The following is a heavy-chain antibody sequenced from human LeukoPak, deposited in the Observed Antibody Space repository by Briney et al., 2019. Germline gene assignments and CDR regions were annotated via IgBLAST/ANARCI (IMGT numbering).Heavy chain of an antibody. CDR3: ARRVGDIWFDP. CDR2: IDYSGST. CDR1: GGSISSSRYY. J-gene: IGHJ5*02. V-gene: IGHV4-39*01. Sequence: PSETLSLTCTVSGGSISSSRYYWGWIRQPPGRGLEWIGSIDYSGSTYYTPSLKSRVTISVDTSKNQFSLRLSSVTAADTAVYYCARRVGDIWFDPWGQGTLVTVSS.